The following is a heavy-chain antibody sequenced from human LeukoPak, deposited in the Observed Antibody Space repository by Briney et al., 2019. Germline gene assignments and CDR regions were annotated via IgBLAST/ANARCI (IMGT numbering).Heavy chain of an antibody. Sequence: PSETLSLTCTVSGGSISSGTYYWTWIRQPAGKGLEWIGRFYSSGSTSYNPSLDSRVRISIDTSKNQFSLKLSSVTAADTAVCYCAGLRYFDWLFIYGMDVWGQGTTVTVSS. V-gene: IGHV4-61*02. CDR1: GGSISSGTYY. CDR2: FYSSGST. CDR3: AGLRYFDWLFIYGMDV. D-gene: IGHD3-9*01. J-gene: IGHJ6*02.